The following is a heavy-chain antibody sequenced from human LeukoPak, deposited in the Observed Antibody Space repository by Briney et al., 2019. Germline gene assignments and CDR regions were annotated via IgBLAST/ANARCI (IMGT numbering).Heavy chain of an antibody. CDR2: IYYSGST. D-gene: IGHD1-1*01. CDR3: ARTENAFHAFDI. CDR1: GGSISSYY. V-gene: IGHV4-59*01. J-gene: IGHJ3*02. Sequence: SETLSLTCTVSGGSISSYYWSWIRQPPGKGLEWIGYIYYSGSTNYNPSLKSRVTISVDTSKNQFPLKLSSVTAADTAVYYCARTENAFHAFDIWGQGTMVTVSS.